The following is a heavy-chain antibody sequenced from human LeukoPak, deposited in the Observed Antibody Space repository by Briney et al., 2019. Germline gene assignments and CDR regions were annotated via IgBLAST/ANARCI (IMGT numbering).Heavy chain of an antibody. V-gene: IGHV3-23*01. Sequence: GGSLRLSCAASGFIFSSYAINWVRQAPGKGLEWVSGISDSGDSTIYADSVKGRFTISRDNSKNTLYLQMSSLRAEDTAIYYCEKNHQSGGFYYFNYGAREP. D-gene: IGHD3-10*01. CDR3: EKNHQSGGFYYFNY. J-gene: IGHJ4*02. CDR2: ISDSGDST. CDR1: GFIFSSYA.